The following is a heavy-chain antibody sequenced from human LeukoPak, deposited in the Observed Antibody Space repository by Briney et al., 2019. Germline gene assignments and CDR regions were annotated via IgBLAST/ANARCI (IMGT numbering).Heavy chain of an antibody. J-gene: IGHJ4*02. V-gene: IGHV3-15*01. CDR2: IKTKTDGETT. Sequence: GGSLRLSCAASGFTFSSYSMNWVRQAPGQGLEWVARIKTKTDGETTDYAAPGKGRFTISRDDSKKPLYLQMNSLKTEDTAVYYCTTDYYDYVWGSYRPDYWGQGTLVTVSS. CDR3: TTDYYDYVWGSYRPDY. D-gene: IGHD3-16*02. CDR1: GFTFSSYS.